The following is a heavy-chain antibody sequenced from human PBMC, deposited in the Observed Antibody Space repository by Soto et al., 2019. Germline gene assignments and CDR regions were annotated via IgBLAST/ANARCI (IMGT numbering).Heavy chain of an antibody. D-gene: IGHD3-22*01. CDR1: GFTFSSYW. CDR2: INSDGSST. J-gene: IGHJ6*02. Sequence: GGSLRLSCAASGFTFSSYWMHWVRQAPGKGLVWVSRINSDGSSTSYADSVKGRFTISRDNAKNTLYLQMNSLRAEDTAVYYCARVFNVIVENYGMDVWGQGTTVTVSS. CDR3: ARVFNVIVENYGMDV. V-gene: IGHV3-74*01.